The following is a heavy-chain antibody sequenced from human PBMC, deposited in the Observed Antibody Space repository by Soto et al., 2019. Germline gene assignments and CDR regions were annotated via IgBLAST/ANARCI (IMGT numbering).Heavy chain of an antibody. CDR1: GSWLSTVCIC. CDR2: IYWDDDK. Sequence: GAGPPLVNPKQTRKLTFSFSGSWLSTVCICVAWIRQPPEKALEWLAFIYWDDDKRYNPSLKSRLTNTRDTSKHQVVLTMTDMDPLDTATYYWAHTLGDNWLDPWGQGTLVTVSS. CDR3: AHTLGDNWLDP. D-gene: IGHD4-17*01. J-gene: IGHJ5*02. V-gene: IGHV2-5*02.